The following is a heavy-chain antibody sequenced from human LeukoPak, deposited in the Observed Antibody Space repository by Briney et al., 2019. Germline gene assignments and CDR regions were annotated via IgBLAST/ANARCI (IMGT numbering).Heavy chain of an antibody. V-gene: IGHV1-2*02. J-gene: IGHJ4*02. CDR1: GYTFTGYY. D-gene: IGHD6-19*01. Sequence: ASVKVSCKASGYTFTGYYMHWVRQAPGQGLEGMGWINPNSGGTNYAQKFQGRVTMTRDTSISTAYMELSRLRSDDTAVYYCARDREQWHEVDYWGQGTLVTVSS. CDR3: ARDREQWHEVDY. CDR2: INPNSGGT.